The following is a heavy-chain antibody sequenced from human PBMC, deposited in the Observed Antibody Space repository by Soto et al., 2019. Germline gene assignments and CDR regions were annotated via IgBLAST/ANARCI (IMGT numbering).Heavy chain of an antibody. J-gene: IGHJ4*02. D-gene: IGHD1-26*01. CDR3: ARARELAFDY. V-gene: IGHV3-7*01. Sequence: GGSLRLSCAASGFIFSSSWMIWVRQAPGKGLEWVANTNQDGSEKYYVDSVKGRFTISRDNAKNSLYLQMNSLRAEDTAVYYCARARELAFDYWGQGNLVTVS. CDR2: TNQDGSEK. CDR1: GFIFSSSW.